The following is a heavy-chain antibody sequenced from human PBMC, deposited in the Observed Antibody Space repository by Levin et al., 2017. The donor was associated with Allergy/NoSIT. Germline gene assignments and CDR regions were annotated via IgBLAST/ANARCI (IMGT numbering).Heavy chain of an antibody. CDR1: GFTFRSYA. J-gene: IGHJ4*02. V-gene: IGHV3-23*01. CDR3: ARSGAKKYYFDY. CDR2: INTSGSNK. D-gene: IGHD3-10*01. Sequence: LSLTCAASGFTFRSYAMSWVRQAPGKGLEWVSGINTSGSNKYYADSVKGRFTISRDNSKNTLYLQMNSLRAEDTAVYYCARSGAKKYYFDYWGQGTLVTVS.